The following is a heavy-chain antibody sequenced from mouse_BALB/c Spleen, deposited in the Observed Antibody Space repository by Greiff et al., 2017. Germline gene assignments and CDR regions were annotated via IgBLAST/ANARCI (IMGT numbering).Heavy chain of an antibody. CDR2: ISYSGSP. D-gene: IGHD2-3*01. Sequence: EVQVVESGPGLVKPSQSLSPPCTVPGYLITSDYAWDLIRQFPGNKLELMGYISYSGSPSYNPSLKSRISITRDTSKNQFFLQLNSVTTEDTATYYCARTDGYYRGFAYWGQGTLVTVSA. J-gene: IGHJ3*01. CDR1: GYLITSDYA. CDR3: ARTDGYYRGFAY. V-gene: IGHV3-2*02.